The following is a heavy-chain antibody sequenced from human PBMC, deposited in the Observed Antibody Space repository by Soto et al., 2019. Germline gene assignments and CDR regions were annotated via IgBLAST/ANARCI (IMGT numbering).Heavy chain of an antibody. CDR3: ARGINYGDYSSRFDP. CDR1: GYIFTNYD. Sequence: QVQLVQSGAEVKKPGASVKVSCKASGYIFTNYDINWVRQATGQGLEYLGWINPNSGNTGYVQKFKGRVTMTRNTSLTPVYLELNRLRSEDPSLYYCARGINYGDYSSRFDPWGQGTLVTVSS. J-gene: IGHJ5*02. CDR2: INPNSGNT. V-gene: IGHV1-8*01. D-gene: IGHD4-17*01.